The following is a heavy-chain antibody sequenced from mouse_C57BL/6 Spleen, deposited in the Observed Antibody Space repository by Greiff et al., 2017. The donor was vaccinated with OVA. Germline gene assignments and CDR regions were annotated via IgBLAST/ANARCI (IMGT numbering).Heavy chain of an antibody. CDR1: GYAFSSSW. V-gene: IGHV1-82*01. Sequence: QVQLQQSGPELVKPGASVKISCKASGYAFSSSWMNWVKQRPGKGLEWIGRIYPGDGDTNYNGKFKGKATLTADKSSSTAYMQLSCLTSEDSAVYFCARGGFAYWGQGTLVTVSA. CDR3: ARGGFAY. J-gene: IGHJ3*01. CDR2: IYPGDGDT.